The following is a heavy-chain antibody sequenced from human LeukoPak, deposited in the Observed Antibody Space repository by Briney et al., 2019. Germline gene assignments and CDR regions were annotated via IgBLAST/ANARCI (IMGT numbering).Heavy chain of an antibody. CDR2: ISGCGDST. CDR3: ARDRGRYYDSRGFYWGYYFDS. Sequence: GGSLRLSCAASGFTFSTYAVNWVRQAPGKGLEWVSSISGCGDSTYYADAVNDWCNITRDNSKDTLYLQLRSVRVDDTAVYYCARDRGRYYDSRGFYWGYYFDSWGQGILVTVST. CDR1: GFTFSTYA. V-gene: IGHV3-23*01. D-gene: IGHD3-22*01. J-gene: IGHJ4*02.